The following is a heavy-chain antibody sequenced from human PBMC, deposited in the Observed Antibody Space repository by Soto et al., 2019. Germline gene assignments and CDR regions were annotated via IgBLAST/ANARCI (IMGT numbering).Heavy chain of an antibody. V-gene: IGHV4-34*01. CDR2: INHSGST. J-gene: IGHJ6*02. CDR1: GGSFSGYY. Sequence: SETLSLTCAVYGGSFSGYYWSWIRQPPGKGLEWIGEINHSGSTNYNPSLKSRVTISVDTSKNQFSLKLSSVTAEDTAVYYCARGTLGMDVWGQGTTVTVSS. CDR3: ARGTLGMDV.